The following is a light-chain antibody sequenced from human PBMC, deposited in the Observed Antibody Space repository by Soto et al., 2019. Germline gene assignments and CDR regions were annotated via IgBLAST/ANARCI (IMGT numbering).Light chain of an antibody. J-gene: IGLJ1*01. CDR3: SSYKSSSTPYV. V-gene: IGLV2-14*03. CDR2: DVN. Sequence: QSALTQPASMSGSPGQSITISCTGTNSDVGGYNYVSWFQHHPGKAPKLMIYDVNNRPSGVSNRFSGSKSGNTASLTISGLQAEDDADYYCSSYKSSSTPYVFGTGTKLTVL. CDR1: NSDVGGYNY.